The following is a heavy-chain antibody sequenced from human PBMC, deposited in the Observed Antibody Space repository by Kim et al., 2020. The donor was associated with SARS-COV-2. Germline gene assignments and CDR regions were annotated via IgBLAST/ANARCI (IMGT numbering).Heavy chain of an antibody. CDR2: VSYTGST. CDR1: GGSISSDSCF. Sequence: SETLSLTCTVSGGSISSDSCFWAWVRQPPAKGLEWIGSVSYTGSTSYNPSLKSRVTMSIDTSNNLFSLRLTSATAADTALYFCARRVHPSLQPYSFDAF. D-gene: IGHD2-15*01. CDR3: ARRVHPSLQPYSFDAF. J-gene: IGHJ3*01. V-gene: IGHV4-39*02.